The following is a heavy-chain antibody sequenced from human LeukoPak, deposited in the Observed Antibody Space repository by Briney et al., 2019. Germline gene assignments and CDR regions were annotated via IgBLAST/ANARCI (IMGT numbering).Heavy chain of an antibody. J-gene: IGHJ4*02. CDR3: ARVGSGYPFDY. Sequence: SETLSLTCTVSGGSISSGSYYWSWIRQPAGKGLEWIGRIYTSGSTNYNPSLKSRVTISVDTSKNQFSLKLSSVTAADTAVYYCARVGSGYPFDYWGQGTLVTVSS. D-gene: IGHD3-22*01. CDR1: GGSISSGSYY. CDR2: IYTSGST. V-gene: IGHV4-61*02.